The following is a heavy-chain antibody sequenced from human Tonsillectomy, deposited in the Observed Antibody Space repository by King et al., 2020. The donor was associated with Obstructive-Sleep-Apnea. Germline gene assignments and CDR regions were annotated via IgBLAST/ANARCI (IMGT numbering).Heavy chain of an antibody. CDR2: IYYRGSA. J-gene: IGHJ6*02. D-gene: IGHD5/OR15-5a*01. Sequence: QLQESGPGLVKPSETLSLTCTVSGGSISSSNHYWGWIRQPPGKGLDWIGSIYYRGSAYYNPSLKSRVTVSVDTSKNQFSLKVRFVTAADTAVYFCARDKSTTIYGLDVWGQGTTVTVSS. CDR1: GGSISSSNHY. CDR3: ARDKSTTIYGLDV. V-gene: IGHV4-39*07.